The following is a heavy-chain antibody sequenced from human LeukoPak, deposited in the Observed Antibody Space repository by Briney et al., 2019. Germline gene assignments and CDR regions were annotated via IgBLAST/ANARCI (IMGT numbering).Heavy chain of an antibody. D-gene: IGHD5-12*01. V-gene: IGHV3-30*02. CDR3: AKDQGGYDPQWFDY. Sequence: PGGSLRLSCAASGFTFRSYGMHWVRQAPGKGLEWVAFIRYDGNNKYYADSVKGRFTISRDNSKNTLYLQMNSLRAEDTAVYYCAKDQGGYDPQWFDYWGQGTLVTVSS. CDR2: IRYDGNNK. CDR1: GFTFRSYG. J-gene: IGHJ4*02.